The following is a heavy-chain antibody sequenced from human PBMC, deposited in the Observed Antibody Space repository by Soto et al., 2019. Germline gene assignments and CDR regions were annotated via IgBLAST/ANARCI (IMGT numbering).Heavy chain of an antibody. CDR1: GGSINTFY. CDR3: AREGSYSAYNFAHGIQLWSFDF. Sequence: SETLSLTCTVSGGSINTFYWSLVRQPAGKGLEWIGRIFSSGSTSFNPSLESRVAMSVATSKNHFSLKLSSVTAADMAVYYCAREGSYSAYNFAHGIQLWSFDFWGEGALVTVSS. D-gene: IGHD5-12*01. J-gene: IGHJ4*02. V-gene: IGHV4-4*07. CDR2: IFSSGST.